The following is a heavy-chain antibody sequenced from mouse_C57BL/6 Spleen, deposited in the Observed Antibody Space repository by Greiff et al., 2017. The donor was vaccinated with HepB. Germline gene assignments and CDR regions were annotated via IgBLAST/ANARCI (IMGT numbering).Heavy chain of an antibody. V-gene: IGHV1-55*01. CDR3: ASSWLRREGYFDY. Sequence: VQLQQPGAELVKPGASVKMSCKASGYTFTSYWITWVKQRPGQGLEWIGDIYPGSGSTNYNEKFKSKATLTVDTSSSTAYMQLSSLTSEDSAVYYCASSWLRREGYFDYWGQGTTLTVSS. CDR1: GYTFTSYW. CDR2: IYPGSGST. J-gene: IGHJ2*01. D-gene: IGHD2-2*01.